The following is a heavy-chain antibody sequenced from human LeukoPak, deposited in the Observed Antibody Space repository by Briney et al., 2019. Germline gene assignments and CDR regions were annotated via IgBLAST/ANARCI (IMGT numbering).Heavy chain of an antibody. Sequence: GGSLRLSCAASGFTFSTNSMNWVRQAPGKGLEWVSYISRSSTTIDYADFVKGRFTISRDNAKNSLYLQTNSLRDEDTAVYYCARDLHYGFDYWGQGALVTVSS. CDR1: GFTFSTNS. V-gene: IGHV3-48*02. D-gene: IGHD3-10*01. J-gene: IGHJ4*02. CDR3: ARDLHYGFDY. CDR2: ISRSSTTI.